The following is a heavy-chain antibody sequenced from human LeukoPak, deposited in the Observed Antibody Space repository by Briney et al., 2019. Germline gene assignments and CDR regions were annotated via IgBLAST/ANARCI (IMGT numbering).Heavy chain of an antibody. J-gene: IGHJ4*02. V-gene: IGHV1-18*01. D-gene: IGHD2-2*01. CDR1: GYTFTSYG. Sequence: APVKVSCKASGYTFTSYGISWVRQAPGQGLEWMGWISAYNGNTNYAQKLEGRVTMTTDTSTSTAYMELRSLRSDDTAVYYCARDNIDCSSPSCHPGFDYWGQGTLVTVSS. CDR2: ISAYNGNT. CDR3: ARDNIDCSSPSCHPGFDY.